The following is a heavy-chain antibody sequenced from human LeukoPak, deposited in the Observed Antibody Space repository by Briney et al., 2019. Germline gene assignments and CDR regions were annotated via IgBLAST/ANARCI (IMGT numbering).Heavy chain of an antibody. Sequence: GGSLRLSCAASGFTFSSYSMNWVRQAPGKGLEWVSYISSSSSTIYYADSVKGRFTISRDNAKNSLYLQMNSLRAEDTAVYYCARERYAVAGTAFDYWGQGTLVTVSS. CDR1: GFTFSSYS. CDR2: ISSSSSTI. CDR3: ARERYAVAGTAFDY. D-gene: IGHD6-19*01. J-gene: IGHJ4*02. V-gene: IGHV3-48*01.